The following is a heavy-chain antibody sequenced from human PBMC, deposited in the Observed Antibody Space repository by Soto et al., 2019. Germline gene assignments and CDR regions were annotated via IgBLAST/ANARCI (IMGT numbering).Heavy chain of an antibody. CDR3: AKEGYYYMDV. CDR1: GGYITSANW. V-gene: IGHV4-4*02. CDR2: IHDSGST. Sequence: AETLSLTCAVSGGYITSANWLRVFRQPPGKVLEWIGKIHDSGSTNNNPSLKSRVTISVDKSKNQVSLRLTSVTAADTAVYYCAKEGYYYMDVWGQGTTVTVSS. J-gene: IGHJ6*02.